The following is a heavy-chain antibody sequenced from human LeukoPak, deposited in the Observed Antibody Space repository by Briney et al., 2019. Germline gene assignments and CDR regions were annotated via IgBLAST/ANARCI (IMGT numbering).Heavy chain of an antibody. D-gene: IGHD6-13*01. CDR3: AKDRLGAAAGDYFDY. Sequence: GGSLRLSCAASGFNFGSYSMTWVRQAPGKGLEWVSVMSADSATTFYADSVKGRFTISRDNSKNTLYLQISSLRAEDTALYYCAKDRLGAAAGDYFDYWGQGTLVTVSS. CDR1: GFNFGSYS. V-gene: IGHV3-23*01. J-gene: IGHJ4*02. CDR2: MSADSATT.